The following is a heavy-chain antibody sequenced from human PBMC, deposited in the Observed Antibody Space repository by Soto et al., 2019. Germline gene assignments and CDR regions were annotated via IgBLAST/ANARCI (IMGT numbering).Heavy chain of an antibody. J-gene: IGHJ4*02. V-gene: IGHV1-2*04. CDR3: ARGDIRFPLAIDY. CDR1: GYTFTGYY. CDR2: INPNSGGT. D-gene: IGHD3-3*01. Sequence: GASVKVSCKASGYTFTGYYMHWVRQAPGQGLEWMGWINPNSGGTNYAQKFQGWVTMTRDTSISTAYMELSRLRSDDTAVYYCARGDIRFPLAIDYWGQGTLVTVSS.